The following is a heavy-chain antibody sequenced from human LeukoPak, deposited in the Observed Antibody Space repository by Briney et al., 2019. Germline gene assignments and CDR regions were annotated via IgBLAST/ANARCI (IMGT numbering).Heavy chain of an antibody. CDR1: GFTFSSYA. D-gene: IGHD2-2*01. J-gene: IGHJ5*02. V-gene: IGHV3-23*01. Sequence: QAGGSLRLSCAASGFTFSSYAMSWVRQAPGKGLEWVSAISGSGGSTYYADSVKGRFTISRDNSKNTLYLQMNSLRAEDTAVYYCAKDRDVVVSAAIPLWNWFDPWGQGTLVTVSS. CDR3: AKDRDVVVSAAIPLWNWFDP. CDR2: ISGSGGST.